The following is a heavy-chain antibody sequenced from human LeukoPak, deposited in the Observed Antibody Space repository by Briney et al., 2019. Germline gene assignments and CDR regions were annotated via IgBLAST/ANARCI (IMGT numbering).Heavy chain of an antibody. CDR1: GITLTNYG. D-gene: IGHD3-22*01. CDR3: AKRGVVIRVILVGFHKEAYYFDS. CDR2: ITGSGGST. V-gene: IGHV3-23*01. Sequence: GGSLRLSCAVSGITLTNYGMSWVRQAPGKGLEWVAGITGSGGSTNYADSVKGRFTISRDNAKNTLYLQMNSLRAEDTAVYFCAKRGVVIRVILVGFHKEAYYFDSWGQVALVTVSS. J-gene: IGHJ4*02.